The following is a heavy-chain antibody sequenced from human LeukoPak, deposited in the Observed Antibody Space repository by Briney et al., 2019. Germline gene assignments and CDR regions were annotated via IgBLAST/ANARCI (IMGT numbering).Heavy chain of an antibody. CDR3: GRSMEV. V-gene: IGHV3-7*04. J-gene: IGHJ6*02. CDR1: GFTFSDPW. Sequence: GGSLRLSCVASGFTFSDPWMSWVRQAPGKGLEWVANIKQEGTEKYYVDSVKGRFTISRDNAKNSLYLQMNSLRVEDTAVYYCGRSMEVWGQGTTVTVSS. CDR2: IKQEGTEK.